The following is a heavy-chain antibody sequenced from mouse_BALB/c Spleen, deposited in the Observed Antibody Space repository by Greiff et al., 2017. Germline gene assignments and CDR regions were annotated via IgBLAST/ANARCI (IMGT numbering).Heavy chain of an antibody. D-gene: IGHD2-2*01. CDR3: ARRYGNDLYYFEY. CDR1: GFTFSSDG. J-gene: IGHJ2*01. V-gene: IGHV5-6-3*01. CDR2: MISNGGST. Sequence: EVQVVESGGGLVQPGGSLKLSCAASGFTFSSDGMSWVRQTPDKRPVLVATMISNGGSTYYPDSVKGRFTISRDNAKNTLYLQMSSLKSEDTAMYYCARRYGNDLYYFEYWGQGTPLTVSS.